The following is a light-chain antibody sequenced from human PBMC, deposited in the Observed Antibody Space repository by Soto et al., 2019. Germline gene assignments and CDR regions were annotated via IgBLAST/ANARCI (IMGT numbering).Light chain of an antibody. Sequence: DIQMTQSPSTLSASVGDRVTITCRASQSISSWLAWYQQKPGKAPKLLIYDASSLESGVPSRFSGSGSGTEFTLTIRSLQPDDFETYYCQQYNSYSPWAFGQGTKVEIK. CDR2: DAS. J-gene: IGKJ1*01. V-gene: IGKV1-5*01. CDR3: QQYNSYSPWA. CDR1: QSISSW.